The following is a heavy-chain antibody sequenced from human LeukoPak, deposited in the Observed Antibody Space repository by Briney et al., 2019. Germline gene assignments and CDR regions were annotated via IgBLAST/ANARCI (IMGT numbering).Heavy chain of an antibody. V-gene: IGHV4-38-2*02. J-gene: IGHJ6*03. D-gene: IGHD3-9*01. CDR3: ARLDGPYYYYMDV. Sequence: SETLSLTCTVSGYSISSGYYWSWIRQPPGKGLEWIGEINHSGSTNYNPSLKSRVTISVDTSKNQFSLKLSSVTAADTAVYYCARLDGPYYYYMDVWGKGTTVTISS. CDR1: GYSISSGYY. CDR2: INHSGST.